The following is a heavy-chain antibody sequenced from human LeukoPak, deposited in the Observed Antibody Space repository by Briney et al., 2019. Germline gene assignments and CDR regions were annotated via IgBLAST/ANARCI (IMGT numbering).Heavy chain of an antibody. CDR2: ISSSGITI. CDR3: ARDLSYYGSGSYSNY. Sequence: GGSLRLSCGASGFTFSDYYMSWIRQAPGKGLEWISYISSSGITIYYADSVKGRFTISRDNAKNSLYLQMNSLRAEDTAVYYCARDLSYYGSGSYSNYWGQGTLVTVSS. D-gene: IGHD3-10*01. V-gene: IGHV3-11*01. CDR1: GFTFSDYY. J-gene: IGHJ4*02.